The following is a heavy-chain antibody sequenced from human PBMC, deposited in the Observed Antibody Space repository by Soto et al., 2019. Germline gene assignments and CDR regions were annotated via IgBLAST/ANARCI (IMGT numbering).Heavy chain of an antibody. CDR3: ARSTFYTAPTDFDY. CDR1: GYTFTSYA. Sequence: QVQLVQSGAEVKKPGASVKVSCKASGYTFTSYAMHWVRQAPGQRLEWMGWINAGNGNTKYSQKFQGRVTITRDTSASTAYMELSSLRSGDTAVYYCARSTFYTAPTDFDYWGQGTLVTVSS. J-gene: IGHJ4*02. CDR2: INAGNGNT. D-gene: IGHD5-18*01. V-gene: IGHV1-3*01.